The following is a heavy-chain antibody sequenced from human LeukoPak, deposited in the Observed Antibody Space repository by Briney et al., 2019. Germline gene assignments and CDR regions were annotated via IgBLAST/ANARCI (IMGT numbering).Heavy chain of an antibody. J-gene: IGHJ6*03. D-gene: IGHD1-14*01. CDR3: ARTYAIEGTTAYYFYYYYMDV. CDR1: LDSFSGYS. Sequence: SETLSLTCAVYLDSFSGYSWSWSRQPPGKVLEWIGDINSGGDTNYNPSLKSRVTLSVDTSKNQFSLRLTSVTAADTAMYYCARTYAIEGTTAYYFYYYYMDVWAKGTMVTISS. CDR2: INSGGDT. V-gene: IGHV4-34*01.